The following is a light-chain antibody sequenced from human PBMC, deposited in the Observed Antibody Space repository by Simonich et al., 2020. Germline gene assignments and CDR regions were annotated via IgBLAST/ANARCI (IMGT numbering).Light chain of an antibody. V-gene: IGKV2-30*02. CDR2: KVS. CDR3: MQGTHWPPFT. J-gene: IGKJ3*01. CDR1: QSLVHSDGNTY. Sequence: DVVMTQSPLSLPVTLGQPASISCRSSQSLVHSDGNTYLNWFQQRPGQSPRRLIYKVSNRDSGVPDRFSGSGSGTDFTLKISRVEAEDVGAYYCMQGTHWPPFTFGPGTKVDIK.